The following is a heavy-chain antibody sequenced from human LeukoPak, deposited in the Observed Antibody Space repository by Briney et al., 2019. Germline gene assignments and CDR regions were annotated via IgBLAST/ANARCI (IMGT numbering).Heavy chain of an antibody. CDR1: GFNFNRDW. J-gene: IGHJ4*02. Sequence: GGSLRLSCAASGFNFNRDWMHWVRQGPGKGLVWVSRTNSDGRDTAYADSVKGRFTISRDNAKNTLYLQMNSLRAEDTAVYFCVRGVWSASGNYFAYWGQGTLVTVSS. V-gene: IGHV3-74*01. D-gene: IGHD1-26*01. CDR2: TNSDGRDT. CDR3: VRGVWSASGNYFAY.